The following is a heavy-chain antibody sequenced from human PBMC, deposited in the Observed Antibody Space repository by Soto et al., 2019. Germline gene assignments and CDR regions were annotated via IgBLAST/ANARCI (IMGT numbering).Heavy chain of an antibody. D-gene: IGHD6-19*01. CDR1: GGTFSSYT. J-gene: IGHJ4*02. V-gene: IGHV1-69*02. Sequence: QVQLVQSGAEVKKPGSSVKVSCKASGGTFSSYTISWVRQAPGQGLEWMGRIIPILGIANYAQKFQGRVTITADKPTSTAYMELSSLRSEDTAVYYCARVRERGWVDYWGQGTLVTVSS. CDR3: ARVRERGWVDY. CDR2: IIPILGIA.